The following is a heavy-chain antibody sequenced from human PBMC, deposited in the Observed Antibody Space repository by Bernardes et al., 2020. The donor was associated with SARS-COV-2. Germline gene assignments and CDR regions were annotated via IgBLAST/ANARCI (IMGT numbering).Heavy chain of an antibody. V-gene: IGHV4-39*01. Sequence: SETLSLTCTVSGGSISSSGYYWGWIRQSPGKGLEWIGSMYSSGNTYYNPSLQSRFTESVDTSKNQFSLRLSSVTAADSAVYYCAGSSCGIDCYIGGLRSWDYGMDVWGQGTTVAVSS. CDR3: AGSSCGIDCYIGGLRSWDYGMDV. J-gene: IGHJ6*02. CDR2: MYSSGNT. D-gene: IGHD2-21*02. CDR1: GGSISSSGYY.